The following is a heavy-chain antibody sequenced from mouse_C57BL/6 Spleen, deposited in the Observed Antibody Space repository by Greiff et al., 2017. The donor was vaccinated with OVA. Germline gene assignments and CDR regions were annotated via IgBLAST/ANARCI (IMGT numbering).Heavy chain of an antibody. Sequence: EVLLVESGGGLVKPGGSLKLSCAASGFTFSDYGMHWVRQAPEKGLEWVAYISRGSSTIYYADTVKGRFTFSRDNAKNTLFLQMTSLGSEDTAMYYCARGLLRTFAYWGQGTLVTVSA. CDR3: ARGLLRTFAY. J-gene: IGHJ3*01. CDR2: ISRGSSTI. D-gene: IGHD1-1*01. V-gene: IGHV5-17*01. CDR1: GFTFSDYG.